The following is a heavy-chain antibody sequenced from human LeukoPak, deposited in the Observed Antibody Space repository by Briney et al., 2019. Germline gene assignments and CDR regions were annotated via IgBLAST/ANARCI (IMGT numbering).Heavy chain of an antibody. V-gene: IGHV3-23*01. Sequence: PGGSLRLSCAASGFTFSSYAMSWVRQAPGKGLEWVSAISGSGGSTYYADSVKGRFTISRDNSKNTLYLQMNSLRAEDTAVYYCAKGGGSGWYGYYYYDMDVWGQGTTVTVSS. J-gene: IGHJ6*02. CDR1: GFTFSSYA. D-gene: IGHD6-19*01. CDR2: ISGSGGST. CDR3: AKGGGSGWYGYYYYDMDV.